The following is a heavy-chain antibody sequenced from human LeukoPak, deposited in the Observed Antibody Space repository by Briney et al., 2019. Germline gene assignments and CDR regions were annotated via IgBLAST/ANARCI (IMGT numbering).Heavy chain of an antibody. CDR3: VHYYGSGSYYKGFDY. V-gene: IGHV4-30-4*01. CDR1: GGSISTNDYF. D-gene: IGHD3-10*01. CDR2: IHYSGIT. Sequence: SETLSLTCTVSGGSISTNDYFWSWIRQSPEKGLEWIGYIHYSGITKSNPSLESRLTLSVDTSKNQLSLRLTSVTAADTAVYYCVHYYGSGSYYKGFDYWGQGTLVTVSS. J-gene: IGHJ4*02.